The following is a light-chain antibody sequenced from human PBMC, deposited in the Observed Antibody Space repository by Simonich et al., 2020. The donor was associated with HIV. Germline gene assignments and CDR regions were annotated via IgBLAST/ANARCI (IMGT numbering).Light chain of an antibody. CDR3: CSYAGSYTVV. CDR1: SSDVGGYNY. V-gene: IGLV2-11*01. J-gene: IGLJ2*01. Sequence: QSALTQPRSVSGSPGQSVTISYTGTSSDVGGYNYVSWYQQHPGKAPKLMIYYVSKRPSGVPDRFSGSKSGNTASLTISGLQAEDEADYYCCSYAGSYTVVFGGGTKLTVL. CDR2: YVS.